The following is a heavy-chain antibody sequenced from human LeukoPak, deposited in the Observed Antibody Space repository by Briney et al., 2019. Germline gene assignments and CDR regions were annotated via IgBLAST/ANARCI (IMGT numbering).Heavy chain of an antibody. V-gene: IGHV3-48*03. Sequence: GGSLRLSCAVSGLTFSNFKMNWVRQAPGKGLEWVSYTSDSGRTTFYADSVKGRFTISRDNAENSLYLQTSSLRVEDTAVYYCARGYRYYFDYWGQGTLVTVSS. D-gene: IGHD2-2*01. CDR3: ARGYRYYFDY. CDR1: GLTFSNFK. J-gene: IGHJ4*02. CDR2: TSDSGRTT.